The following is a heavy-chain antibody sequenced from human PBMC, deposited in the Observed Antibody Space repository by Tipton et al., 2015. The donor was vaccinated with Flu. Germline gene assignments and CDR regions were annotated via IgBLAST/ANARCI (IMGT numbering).Heavy chain of an antibody. CDR1: GITFSSYA. V-gene: IGHV3-23*01. CDR2: IVRSGINT. CDR3: TTDYVYSNYHGY. J-gene: IGHJ4*02. D-gene: IGHD3-10*02. Sequence: SLRLSCTASGITFSSYAMSWVRQAPGKGLEWVSSIVRSGINTYYAASVKGRFTISRDNSKSTLYLQINSLKTEDTAVYYCTTDYVYSNYHGYWGQGTLVTVSS.